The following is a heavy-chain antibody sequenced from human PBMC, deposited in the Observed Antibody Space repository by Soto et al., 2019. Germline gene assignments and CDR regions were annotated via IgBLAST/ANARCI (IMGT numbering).Heavy chain of an antibody. CDR1: GFTFSSYA. D-gene: IGHD1-26*01. J-gene: IGHJ6*02. V-gene: IGHV3-23*01. CDR3: AKPSGSYVSYYYYGMDV. CDR2: ISGSGGST. Sequence: SLRLSCAASGFTFSSYAMSWVRQAPGKGLEWVSAISGSGGSTYYADSVKGRFTISRDNSKNTLYLQMNSLRAEDTAVYYCAKPSGSYVSYYYYGMDVWGQGTTVTVSS.